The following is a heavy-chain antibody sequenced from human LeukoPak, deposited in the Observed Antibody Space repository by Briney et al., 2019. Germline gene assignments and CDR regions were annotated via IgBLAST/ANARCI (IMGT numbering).Heavy chain of an antibody. Sequence: PSETLSLTCNVSGGSISSYYWSWIRQPPGKGLEWIGRIYTSGSTNYNPSLKSRVTMSVDTSKNQFSLKLSSVTAADTAVYYCARVSPFTIWGGAFDIWGQGTMVTVSS. J-gene: IGHJ3*02. CDR1: GGSISSYY. CDR2: IYTSGST. D-gene: IGHD3-9*01. V-gene: IGHV4-4*07. CDR3: ARVSPFTIWGGAFDI.